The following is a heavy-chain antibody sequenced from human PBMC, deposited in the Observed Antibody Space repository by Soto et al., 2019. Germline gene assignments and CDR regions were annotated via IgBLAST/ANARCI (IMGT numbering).Heavy chain of an antibody. Sequence: QVQLQESGPGLVKPSETLSLTCTVSGGSISVYYWSWIRQPPGKGLEWIGYIYYSGSTNYNPSLKSRVTLSVDTYKNKFSLKLSSGTAADTAVYYCARGGWRHIDYLGQGTLVTVSS. V-gene: IGHV4-59*08. J-gene: IGHJ4*02. CDR1: GGSISVYY. CDR3: ARGGWRHIDY. D-gene: IGHD3-3*01. CDR2: IYYSGST.